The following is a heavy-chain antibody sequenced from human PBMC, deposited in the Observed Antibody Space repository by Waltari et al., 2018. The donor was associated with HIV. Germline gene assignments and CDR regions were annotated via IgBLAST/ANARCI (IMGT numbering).Heavy chain of an antibody. CDR1: GGSVSSGSYY. CDR3: ARDTLAMTASGLGFDP. CDR2: IYYSGST. Sequence: QVQLQESGPGLVKPSETLSLTCTVSGGSVSSGSYYWSWIRQPPGKGLEWIGYIYYSGSTNYNPSLKSRVTISVDTSKNQFSLKLSSVTAADTAVYYCARDTLAMTASGLGFDPWGQGTLVTVSS. V-gene: IGHV4-61*01. J-gene: IGHJ5*02. D-gene: IGHD2-2*01.